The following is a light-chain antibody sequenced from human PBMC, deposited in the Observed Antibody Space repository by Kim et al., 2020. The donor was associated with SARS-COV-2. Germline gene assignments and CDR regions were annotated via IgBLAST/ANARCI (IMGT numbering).Light chain of an antibody. Sequence: PASLSCRSSQSLLHSNGYNYLDWYLQKPVQSPQLLIYLGSNRASGVPDRFSGSGSGTDFTLKISRVEAEDVGVYYCMQALQTPITFGQGTRLEIK. CDR2: LGS. V-gene: IGKV2-28*01. J-gene: IGKJ5*01. CDR3: MQALQTPIT. CDR1: QSLLHSNGYNY.